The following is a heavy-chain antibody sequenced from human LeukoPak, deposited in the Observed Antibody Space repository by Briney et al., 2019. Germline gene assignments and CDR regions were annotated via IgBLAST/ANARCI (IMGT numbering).Heavy chain of an antibody. Sequence: GGSLRLSCAPSGFTFSRHGMHWVRQAPGKGLEWVAVIWYDGSNKYYADSVKGRFTISRDNSKNTLYLQMNSLRAEDTAVYYCARDVPQPDYWGQGTLVTVSS. CDR1: GFTFSRHG. D-gene: IGHD3-10*02. CDR3: ARDVPQPDY. CDR2: IWYDGSNK. J-gene: IGHJ4*02. V-gene: IGHV3-33*08.